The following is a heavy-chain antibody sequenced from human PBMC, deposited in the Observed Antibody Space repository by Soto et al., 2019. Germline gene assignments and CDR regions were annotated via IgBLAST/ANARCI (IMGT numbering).Heavy chain of an antibody. CDR3: ARVRWGEPELYDYGMDV. Sequence: QVQLQESGPGLVRPSQTLSLTCTVSGDSISSADYYWSWIRQTPGKGLEWIGHIFYSGTTSYNPSLKSRLTISGDTSKNHFSLRLTSVTAADTAVYFCARVRWGEPELYDYGMDVWGKGTTVTVSS. J-gene: IGHJ6*04. CDR2: IFYSGTT. V-gene: IGHV4-30-4*01. CDR1: GDSISSADYY. D-gene: IGHD3-16*01.